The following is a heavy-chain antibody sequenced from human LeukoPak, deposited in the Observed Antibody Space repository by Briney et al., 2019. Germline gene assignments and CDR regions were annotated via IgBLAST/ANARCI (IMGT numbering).Heavy chain of an antibody. CDR3: ARDRSGNWYFDL. D-gene: IGHD2/OR15-2a*01. CDR2: IIPIFGTA. CDR1: GGTFSSYA. J-gene: IGHJ2*01. V-gene: IGHV1-69*13. Sequence: SVKVSCKASGGTFSSYAISWVRQAPGQGLEWMGGIIPIFGTANYAQKFQGRVTITADESTSTAYMELSSLRSEDTAVHYCARDRSGNWYFDLWGRGTLVTVST.